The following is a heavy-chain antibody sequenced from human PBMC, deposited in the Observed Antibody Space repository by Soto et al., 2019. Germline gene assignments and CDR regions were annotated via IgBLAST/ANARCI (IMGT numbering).Heavy chain of an antibody. J-gene: IGHJ5*02. V-gene: IGHV4-34*01. CDR2: INHSGST. CDR1: GGSFSGYY. CDR3: ARRSRRRLDP. Sequence: LSLTCAVYGGSFSGYYWSWVRQPPGKGLEWIGEINHSGSTNYNPSLKSRVTISVDTSKNQFSLKLSSVTAADTAVYYCARRSRRRLDPWGQGTLVTVSS.